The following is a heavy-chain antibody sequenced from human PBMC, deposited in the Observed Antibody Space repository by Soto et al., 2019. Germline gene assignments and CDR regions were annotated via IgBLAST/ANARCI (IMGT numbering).Heavy chain of an antibody. V-gene: IGHV4-59*01. CDR1: GGSIISGY. CDR3: AGLRGYAGSPIDY. CDR2: ISYSGNT. J-gene: IGHJ4*02. D-gene: IGHD2-15*01. Sequence: QVQLQESGPGLVKPSETLSLTCTVSGGSIISGYWSWIRQPPGKGLEWIGYISYSGNTNYNPSLKSRVTMSVDTPKNQFSLRLSSVTTADTAVYYCAGLRGYAGSPIDYCGQGTLVTVSS.